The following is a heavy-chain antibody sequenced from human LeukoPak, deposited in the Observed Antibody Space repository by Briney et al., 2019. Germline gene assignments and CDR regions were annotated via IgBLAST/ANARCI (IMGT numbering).Heavy chain of an antibody. CDR3: ARGLDYGDYYFYYGMDV. Sequence: SETLSLTCAVYGGXFSGYYCSWIRQPPGKGLEWIGEINHSGSTNYNPSLKSRVTISVDTSKNQFSLKLSSVTAADTAVYYCARGLDYGDYYFYYGMDVWGQGTTVTVSS. CDR2: INHSGST. J-gene: IGHJ6*02. V-gene: IGHV4-34*01. CDR1: GGXFSGYY. D-gene: IGHD4-17*01.